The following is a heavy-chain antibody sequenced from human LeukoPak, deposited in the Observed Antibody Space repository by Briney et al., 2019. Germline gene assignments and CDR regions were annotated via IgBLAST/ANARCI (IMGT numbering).Heavy chain of an antibody. CDR2: TYYRSKWYN. J-gene: IGHJ5*02. Sequence: SQTLSLTCAISGDSVSSNSAAWNWLRQSPSRGLEWLGRTYYRSKWYNDYAVSVKSRITINPDTSKNQFSLQLNSVTPEDTAVYYCARDSVGSSSWYGGDWFDPWGQGTLVIVSS. V-gene: IGHV6-1*01. D-gene: IGHD6-13*01. CDR1: GDSVSSNSAA. CDR3: ARDSVGSSSWYGGDWFDP.